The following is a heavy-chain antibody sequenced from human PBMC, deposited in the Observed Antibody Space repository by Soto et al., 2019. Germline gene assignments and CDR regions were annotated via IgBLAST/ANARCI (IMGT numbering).Heavy chain of an antibody. CDR2: ISPYSGDT. J-gene: IGHJ4*02. Sequence: GASVKVSCKASENTFIGYYLHWVRQAPGQGLEWMGWISPYSGDTDSAQKFQGRVTLTRDTSPRTVYMALSRLTSADTAVYYCAWAGTTPIFNHWGQGALVTVYS. CDR1: ENTFIGYY. CDR3: AWAGTTPIFNH. V-gene: IGHV1-2*02. D-gene: IGHD3-3*01.